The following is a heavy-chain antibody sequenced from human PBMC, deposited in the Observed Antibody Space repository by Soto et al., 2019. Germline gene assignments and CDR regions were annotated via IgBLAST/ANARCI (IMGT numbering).Heavy chain of an antibody. D-gene: IGHD1-1*01. V-gene: IGHV3-23*01. CDR1: GFTFSDYA. J-gene: IGHJ3*02. Sequence: PGGSLRLSCLASGFTFSDYAMTWVRHVPGRGLEWVASLDGAGGSTYYADSVRGRFTISRDNSQNTLFLQMKRLTVDDTAVYSCATWHLQEHAYDIWGRGTMVTVSS. CDR3: ATWHLQEHAYDI. CDR2: LDGAGGST.